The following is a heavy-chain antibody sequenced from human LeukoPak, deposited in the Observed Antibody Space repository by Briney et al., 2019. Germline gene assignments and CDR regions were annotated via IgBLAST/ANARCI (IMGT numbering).Heavy chain of an antibody. CDR2: INHSGST. CDR3: ARARITIFGVVKAPDY. V-gene: IGHV4-34*01. D-gene: IGHD3-3*01. J-gene: IGHJ4*02. CDR1: GGSFSGYY. Sequence: PSETLSLTCAVYGGSFSGYYWSWLRQPPGKGLEWMGEINHSGSTNYNPSLKSRVTISVDTSKNQFSLKLSSVTAADTAVYYCARARITIFGVVKAPDYWGRGTLVTVSS.